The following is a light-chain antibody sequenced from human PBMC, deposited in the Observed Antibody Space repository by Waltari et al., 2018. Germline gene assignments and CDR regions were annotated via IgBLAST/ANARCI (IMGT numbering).Light chain of an antibody. J-gene: IGLJ2*01. V-gene: IGLV2-14*01. CDR3: SAYTGGSTLVV. CDR1: TSDIGLYDY. CDR2: DVT. Sequence: QSALTQPASVSGSHGQSLTISCTGTTSDIGLYDYVSWYQQRPGKAPKLMLFDVTNRPSGLSNRVSCSQSGDTASLTISGLQAEDEADYDCSAYTGGSTLVVFGGGTKVIVL.